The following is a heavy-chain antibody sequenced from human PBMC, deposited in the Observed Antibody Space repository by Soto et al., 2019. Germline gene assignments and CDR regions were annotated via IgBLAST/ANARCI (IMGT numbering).Heavy chain of an antibody. CDR1: GFTFSSYW. Sequence: GSLRLSCAASGFTFSSYWMSWVRQAPGKGLEWVANIKQDGSEKYYVDSVKGRFAISRDNAKNSLYLQMNSLRAEDTAVYYCARDRGEGCNHGVCYDWFDPLGQGTLVTVSS. D-gene: IGHD2-8*01. CDR2: IKQDGSEK. J-gene: IGHJ5*02. V-gene: IGHV3-7*01. CDR3: ARDRGEGCNHGVCYDWFDP.